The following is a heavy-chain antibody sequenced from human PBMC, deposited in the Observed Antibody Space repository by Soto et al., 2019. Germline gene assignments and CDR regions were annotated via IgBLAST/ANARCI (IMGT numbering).Heavy chain of an antibody. Sequence: EVQLVESEGGLVQPGGSLRLSCEASGFIFTTSDMSWVRQAPGKGLEWISSITITGDTTHYADSVKGRFTISRDNSGKTVYLQMNSLRVDDTAVYYCAKGGGGDHGYWGQGTLVAVSS. CDR2: ITITGDTT. V-gene: IGHV3-23*04. D-gene: IGHD2-21*02. J-gene: IGHJ4*02. CDR1: GFIFTTSD. CDR3: AKGGGGDHGY.